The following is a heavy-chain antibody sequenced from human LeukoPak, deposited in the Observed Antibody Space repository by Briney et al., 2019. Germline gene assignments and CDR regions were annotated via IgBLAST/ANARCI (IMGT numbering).Heavy chain of an antibody. J-gene: IGHJ4*02. CDR2: ISGSGGST. Sequence: GGSLRLSCAASGFTFSSYAMSWVRQAPGKGLEWVSAISGSGGSTYYADSVKGRFTISRDNSKNTLYLQMNSLRAEDTAVYYWAKDRGSYPARYFDYWGQGTLVTVSS. D-gene: IGHD1-26*01. V-gene: IGHV3-23*01. CDR1: GFTFSSYA. CDR3: AKDRGSYPARYFDY.